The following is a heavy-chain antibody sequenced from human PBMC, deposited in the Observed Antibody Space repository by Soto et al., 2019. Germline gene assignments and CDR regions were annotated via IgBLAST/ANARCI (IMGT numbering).Heavy chain of an antibody. J-gene: IGHJ3*02. CDR3: ARSHCSSTSCYAFDI. D-gene: IGHD2-2*01. CDR2: INTNTGNP. Sequence: ASVKVSCKASGYTFTSYAMNWVRQAPGQGLEWMGWINTNTGNPTYAQGFTGRFVFSLDTSVSTAYLQISSLKAEDTAVYYCARSHCSSTSCYAFDIWGQGTMVTVSS. V-gene: IGHV7-4-1*02. CDR1: GYTFTSYA.